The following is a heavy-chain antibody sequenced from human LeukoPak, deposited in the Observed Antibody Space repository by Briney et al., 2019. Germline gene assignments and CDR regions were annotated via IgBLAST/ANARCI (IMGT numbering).Heavy chain of an antibody. V-gene: IGHV3-23*01. Sequence: GGCLRPAWAAAGFTVSSYAVGSVRQAPGGWLGWGSSINGGGSRTYYADSVKGRCIVSRDNHKKTVHLQMTNLRAEDTGVYYCARSDMYCNGGRCYPDYYMDVRGKGTTVTVPS. J-gene: IGHJ6*03. D-gene: IGHD2-15*01. CDR3: ARSDMYCNGGRCYPDYYMDV. CDR2: INGGGSRT. CDR1: GFTVSSYA.